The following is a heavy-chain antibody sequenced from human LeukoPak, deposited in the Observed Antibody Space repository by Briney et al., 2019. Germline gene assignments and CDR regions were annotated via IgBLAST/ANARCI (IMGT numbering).Heavy chain of an antibody. CDR2: IIGYNGNT. J-gene: IGHJ4*02. V-gene: IGHV1-18*01. CDR1: GYTFTSHG. CDR3: AYEDQIAAPPLL. Sequence: GASVKVSCKASGYTFTSHGISWVRQAPGQGLEWMGWIIGYNGNTNYAQKLQDRVTMTTDTSTSTVYMELSSLRSEDTAVYYCAYEDQIAAPPLLWGQGTLVTVSS. D-gene: IGHD6-13*01.